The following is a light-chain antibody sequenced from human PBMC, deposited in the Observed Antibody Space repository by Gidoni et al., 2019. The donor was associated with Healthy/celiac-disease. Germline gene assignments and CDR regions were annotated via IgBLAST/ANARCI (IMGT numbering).Light chain of an antibody. Sequence: SSELTQDPAVSVALGQTVTITCQGDSLRSYYASWYQQKPGQAPGLVIYGKNNRPSGIPDRFSGSSSGNTASLTITGAQAEDEADYYCNSRDSSGNHWVFGGGTKLTVL. CDR2: GKN. CDR1: SLRSYY. CDR3: NSRDSSGNHWV. V-gene: IGLV3-19*01. J-gene: IGLJ3*02.